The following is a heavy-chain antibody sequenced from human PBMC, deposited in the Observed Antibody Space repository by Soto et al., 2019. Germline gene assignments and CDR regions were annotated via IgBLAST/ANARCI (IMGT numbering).Heavy chain of an antibody. CDR3: ATGKTSESDDSIRGSAYFDY. CDR1: GGTFSSYT. J-gene: IGHJ4*02. Sequence: QVQLVQSGAEVKKPGSSVKVSCKASGGTFSSYTISWVRQAPGQVLEWMGRIIHILGIANYAQKFQGRVTIIPDTSTSKAYMELSSLRSEDTAVYYCATGKTSESDDSIRGSAYFDYWGQGTLVTVSS. D-gene: IGHD3-22*01. V-gene: IGHV1-69*02. CDR2: IIHILGIA.